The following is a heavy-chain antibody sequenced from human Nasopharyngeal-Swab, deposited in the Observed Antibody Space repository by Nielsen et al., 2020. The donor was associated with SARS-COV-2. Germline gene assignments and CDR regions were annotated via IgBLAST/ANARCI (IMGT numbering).Heavy chain of an antibody. D-gene: IGHD2-15*01. CDR1: GFTFSSYG. V-gene: IGHV3-30*18. J-gene: IGHJ6*03. Sequence: GGSLRLSCAASGFTFSSYGMHWVRQAPGKGLEWVAVISYDGSNKYYADSVKGRFTISRDNSKSTLYLQMNSLRAEDTAVYYCAKAHGGGFYYYYMDVWGKGTTVTVSS. CDR3: AKAHGGGFYYYYMDV. CDR2: ISYDGSNK.